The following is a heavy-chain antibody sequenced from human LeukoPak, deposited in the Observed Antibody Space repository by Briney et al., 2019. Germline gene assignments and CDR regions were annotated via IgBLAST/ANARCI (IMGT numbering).Heavy chain of an antibody. D-gene: IGHD3-16*02. CDR3: ARGYRLDS. V-gene: IGHV5-51*01. CDR2: IYPGDSDI. J-gene: IGHJ4*02. Sequence: NRGESLKISCKGSGYTFTSHWIAWVRQMPGKDLEWMGIIYPGDSDIRYSPSFQGQVTISADKSISTAYLQWSSLKASDTAMYYCARGYRLDSWGQGTLVTVSS. CDR1: GYTFTSHW.